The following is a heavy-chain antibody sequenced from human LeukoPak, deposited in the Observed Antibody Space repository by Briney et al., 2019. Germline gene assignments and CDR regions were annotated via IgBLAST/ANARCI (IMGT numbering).Heavy chain of an antibody. Sequence: SVKVSCTASGGTLSSYAISWVRQAPGQGLEWMGGIIPIFGTANYAQKFQGRVTITADKSTSTDYMELSSLRSEDTAVYYCARDNSVEDTAWWFDPWGQGTLVTVSS. J-gene: IGHJ5*02. CDR2: IIPIFGTA. CDR1: GGTLSSYA. V-gene: IGHV1-69*06. CDR3: ARDNSVEDTAWWFDP. D-gene: IGHD4-23*01.